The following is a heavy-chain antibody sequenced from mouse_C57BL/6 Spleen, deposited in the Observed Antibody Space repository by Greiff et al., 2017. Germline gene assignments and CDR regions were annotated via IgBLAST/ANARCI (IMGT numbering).Heavy chain of an antibody. D-gene: IGHD2-4*01. CDR3: APYDYDGPYFDY. V-gene: IGHV1-62-3*01. CDR1: GYTFTSYW. Sequence: QVQLQQPGAELVKPGASVKLSCKASGYTFTSYWMHWVKQRPGRGLEWIGRIDPNSGGTKYNEKFKGKATLTADKSSSTAYMELRSLTSEDSAVYFCAPYDYDGPYFDYWGQGTTLTVSS. CDR2: IDPNSGGT. J-gene: IGHJ2*01.